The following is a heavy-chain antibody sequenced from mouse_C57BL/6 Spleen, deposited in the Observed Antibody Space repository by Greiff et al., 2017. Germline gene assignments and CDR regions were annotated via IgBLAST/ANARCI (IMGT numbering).Heavy chain of an antibody. CDR1: GFTFSDYG. D-gene: IGHD1-1*01. CDR3: ARHRSSDAMDY. V-gene: IGHV5-15*01. J-gene: IGHJ4*01. Sequence: DVKLQESGGGLVQPGGSLKLSCAASGFTFSDYGMAWVRQAPRKGPEWVAFISNLAYSIYYADTVTGRFTSSRENAKNTLYLEMSSLRSEDTAMYYCARHRSSDAMDYWGQGTSVTVSS. CDR2: ISNLAYSI.